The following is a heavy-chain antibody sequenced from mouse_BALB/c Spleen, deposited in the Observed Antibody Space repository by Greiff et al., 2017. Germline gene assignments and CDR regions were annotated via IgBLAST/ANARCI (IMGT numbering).Heavy chain of an antibody. J-gene: IGHJ2*01. CDR2: IYPYNGGT. D-gene: IGHD2-10*02. Sequence: VQLQQSGPELVKPGASVKISCKASGYTFTDYNMHWVKQSHGKSLEWIGYIYPYNGGTGYNQKFKSKATLTVDNSSSTAYMELRSLTSEDSAVYFCARSLYGNYVDFDYWGQGTTLTVSS. CDR3: ARSLYGNYVDFDY. V-gene: IGHV1S29*02. CDR1: GYTFTDYN.